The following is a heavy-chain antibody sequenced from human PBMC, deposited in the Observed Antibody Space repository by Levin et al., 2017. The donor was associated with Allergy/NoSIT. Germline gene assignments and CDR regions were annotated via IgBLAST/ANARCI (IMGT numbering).Heavy chain of an antibody. CDR1: GFTFNRYA. Sequence: GESLKISCAASGFTFNRYAMSWVRQAPGKGLEWVSGISGSGGSTYYAESVKGRFTISRDTSKNTLYLQMNSLRAEDTAVYFCAKDLVAATITRYYFDYWGQGILVTVSS. CDR3: AKDLVAATITRYYFDY. V-gene: IGHV3-23*01. D-gene: IGHD5-12*01. CDR2: ISGSGGST. J-gene: IGHJ4*02.